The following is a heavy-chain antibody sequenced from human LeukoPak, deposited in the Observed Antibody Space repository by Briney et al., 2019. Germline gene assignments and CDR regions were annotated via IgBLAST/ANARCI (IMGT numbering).Heavy chain of an antibody. CDR2: INPNSGGT. CDR1: GYTFTGYY. D-gene: IGHD3-3*01. Sequence: ASVKVSCKASGYTFTGYYMHWVRQAPGQGLEWMGWINPNSGGTNYAQKFQGRVTMTRDTSISTAYMELSRLRSDDTAVYYCAIEGFGVVIMANAFDIWGQGTMVTVSS. J-gene: IGHJ3*02. V-gene: IGHV1-2*02. CDR3: AIEGFGVVIMANAFDI.